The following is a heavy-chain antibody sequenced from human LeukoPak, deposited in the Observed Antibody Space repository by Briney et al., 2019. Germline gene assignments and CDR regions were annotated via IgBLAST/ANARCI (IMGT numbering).Heavy chain of an antibody. Sequence: AGSLRLSCAASGFTFSSYGMHWVRQAPGKGLEWVAVIWYDGSNKYYADSVKGRFTISRDNSKNTLYLQMNSLRAEDTAVYYCARGLVLDYYDSSGFDYWGQGTLVTVSS. CDR1: GFTFSSYG. CDR3: ARGLVLDYYDSSGFDY. D-gene: IGHD3-22*01. V-gene: IGHV3-33*01. CDR2: IWYDGSNK. J-gene: IGHJ4*02.